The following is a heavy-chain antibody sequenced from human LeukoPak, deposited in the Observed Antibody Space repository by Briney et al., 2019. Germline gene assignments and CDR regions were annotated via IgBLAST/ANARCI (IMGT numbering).Heavy chain of an antibody. D-gene: IGHD3-10*01. V-gene: IGHV3-30*18. CDR3: AKDRYYYTLGAFDI. CDR1: GFTFSSYG. J-gene: IGHJ3*02. Sequence: QPGGSLRLSCAASGFTFSSYGMHWGRQAPGKGLEWVAVISYDGSNKYYADSVKGRFTISRDNSKNTLYLQMNSLRAEDTAVYYCAKDRYYYTLGAFDIWGQGTMVTVSS. CDR2: ISYDGSNK.